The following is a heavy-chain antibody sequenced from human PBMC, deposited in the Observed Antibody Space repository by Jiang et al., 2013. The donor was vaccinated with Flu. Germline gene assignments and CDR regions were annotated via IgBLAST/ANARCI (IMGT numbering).Heavy chain of an antibody. J-gene: IGHJ3*02. CDR2: TYYRSKWYS. V-gene: IGHV6-1*01. CDR3: ARDRRAFTGTSAFDI. D-gene: IGHD1-7*01. CDR1: GDSVSSNSAV. Sequence: TLSLTCAISGDSVSSNSAVWNWIRQSPSRGLEWLGRTYYRSKWYSDYAVSVKSRITVNPDTSKNQFSLQLNSVTPEDTAVYYCARDRRAFTGTSAFDIWGQGTMVTVSS.